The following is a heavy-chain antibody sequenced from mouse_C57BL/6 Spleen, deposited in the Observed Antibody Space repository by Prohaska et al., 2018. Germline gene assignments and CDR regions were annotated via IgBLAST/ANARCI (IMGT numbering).Heavy chain of an antibody. Sequence: EVQLLETGGGLVQPGGSRGLSCEGSGFTFSGFWMSWVRQTPGKTLEWIGDINSDGSAINYAPSIKDRFTIFRDNDKSTLYLQMSNVRSEDTATYLCMRYPYSNYWYFDVRGTGTTVTVSS. V-gene: IGHV11-2*01. J-gene: IGHJ1*03. D-gene: IGHD2-5*01. CDR3: MRYPYSNYWYFDV. CDR2: INSDGSAI. CDR1: GFTFSGFW.